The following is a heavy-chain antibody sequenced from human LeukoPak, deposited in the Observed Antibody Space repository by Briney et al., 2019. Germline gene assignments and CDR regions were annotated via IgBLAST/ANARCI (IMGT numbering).Heavy chain of an antibody. J-gene: IGHJ4*02. V-gene: IGHV3-30*03. D-gene: IGHD2-8*01. CDR1: GFTFSSYG. Sequence: PGRSLRLSCAASGFTFSSYGMHWVRQAPGKGLEWVAVISYDGSNKYYADSVKGRFTISRDNSKNTLYLQMNSLRAEDTAVYYCARAPKVMVYASYFDYWGQGTLVTVSS. CDR2: ISYDGSNK. CDR3: ARAPKVMVYASYFDY.